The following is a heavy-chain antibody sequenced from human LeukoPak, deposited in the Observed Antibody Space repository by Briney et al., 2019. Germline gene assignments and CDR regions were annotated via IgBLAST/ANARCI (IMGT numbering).Heavy chain of an antibody. Sequence: ASVKVSCKASGYTFTGYYMHWVRQAPGQGLEWMGWINPNSGGTNYAQKFQGRVTMTRDTSISTAYMELSRLRSDDTAVYYCARDLQDYFRDSSGWYVGYWGQGTLVTVSS. V-gene: IGHV1-2*02. CDR2: INPNSGGT. J-gene: IGHJ4*02. CDR3: ARDLQDYFRDSSGWYVGY. CDR1: GYTFTGYY. D-gene: IGHD6-19*01.